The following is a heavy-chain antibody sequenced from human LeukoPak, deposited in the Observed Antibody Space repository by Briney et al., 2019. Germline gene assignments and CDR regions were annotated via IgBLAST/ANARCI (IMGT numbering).Heavy chain of an antibody. J-gene: IGHJ4*02. D-gene: IGHD5-24*01. Sequence: ASVKVSCKASGYTLTDYYMHWVRQAPGQGLEWMGWISPNSGGTNYAQNFQGRVTMTRDTSVSTAYMELSSLRSDDTAVYYCAREEMAVEIDYWGQGTLVTVSS. CDR3: AREEMAVEIDY. CDR1: GYTLTDYY. V-gene: IGHV1-2*02. CDR2: ISPNSGGT.